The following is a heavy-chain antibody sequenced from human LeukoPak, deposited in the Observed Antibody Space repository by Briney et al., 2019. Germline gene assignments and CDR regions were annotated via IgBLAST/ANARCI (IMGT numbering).Heavy chain of an antibody. CDR2: IYSSDGA. V-gene: IGHV3-66*01. D-gene: IGHD2-15*01. CDR1: GFTVSSNY. Sequence: GGSLRLSCVASGFTVSSNYMSWVRQAPGKGLEWVSLIYSSDGAYYADSVKGRFTISRDNSKNTLYLQMNSLRAEDTAVYYCARGGRCSGGSCYFDYWGQGTLVTVSS. CDR3: ARGGRCSGGSCYFDY. J-gene: IGHJ4*02.